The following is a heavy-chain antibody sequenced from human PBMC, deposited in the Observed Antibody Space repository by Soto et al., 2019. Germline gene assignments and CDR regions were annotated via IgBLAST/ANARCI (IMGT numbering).Heavy chain of an antibody. CDR2: ISGSGGST. D-gene: IGHD6-6*01. Sequence: GSLRLSCAASGFTFSSYAMSWVRQAPGKVLEWVSAISGSGGSTYYADSVKGRFTISRDNSKNTLYLQMNSLRAEDTAVYYCAKDHYSSSYYYYYMDVWGKGTTVTVSS. CDR3: AKDHYSSSYYYYYMDV. CDR1: GFTFSSYA. J-gene: IGHJ6*03. V-gene: IGHV3-23*01.